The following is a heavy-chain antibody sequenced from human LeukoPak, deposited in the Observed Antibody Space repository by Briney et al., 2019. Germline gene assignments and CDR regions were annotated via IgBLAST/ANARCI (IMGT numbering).Heavy chain of an antibody. V-gene: IGHV3-48*01. Sequence: GGSLRLSCAASGFTFSSYSMNWVRQAPGKGLEWVSYISSSSSTIYYADSVKGRFTISRDNAKNSLYLQMNSLRAEDTAVYYCARDRLYSSRPIGYWGQGTLVTVSS. CDR1: GFTFSSYS. CDR2: ISSSSSTI. D-gene: IGHD6-13*01. J-gene: IGHJ4*02. CDR3: ARDRLYSSRPIGY.